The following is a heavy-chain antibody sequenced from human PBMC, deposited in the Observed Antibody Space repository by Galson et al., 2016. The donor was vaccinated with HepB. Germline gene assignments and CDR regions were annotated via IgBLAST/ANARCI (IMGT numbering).Heavy chain of an antibody. CDR2: DSMDGRRK. V-gene: IGHV3-30*03. CDR1: GFTFSNYG. CDR3: ARRHDYCLPVGCSVDH. D-gene: IGHD3-10*02. J-gene: IGHJ4*02. Sequence: SLRPSCAASGFTFSNYGMHWVRQAPGKGLEWVAADSMDGRRKFYADSVKGRFTISRDISNSMLFLQMSGLRADDSAVYYCARRHDYCLPVGCSVDHWGQGTLVSVSS.